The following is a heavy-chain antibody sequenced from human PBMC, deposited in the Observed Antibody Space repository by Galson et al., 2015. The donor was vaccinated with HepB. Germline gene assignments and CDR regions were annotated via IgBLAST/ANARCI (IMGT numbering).Heavy chain of an antibody. J-gene: IGHJ4*02. CDR3: LGSRTLG. Sequence: SLRLSCAASGFTFSTYSMNWVRQAPGKGLEWVSYITSSSLTMYYVDSVKGRFTISRDNAKSSVSLQMNSLRAEDTAVYYCLGSRTLGWGQGTLVTVSS. V-gene: IGHV3-48*01. CDR1: GFTFSTYS. CDR2: ITSSSLTM. D-gene: IGHD3-10*01.